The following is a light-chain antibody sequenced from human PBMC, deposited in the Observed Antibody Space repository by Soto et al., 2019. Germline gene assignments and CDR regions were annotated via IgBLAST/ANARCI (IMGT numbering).Light chain of an antibody. Sequence: EIVLTQSPATLSLSPGEGATLSCRASQTLTSSLAWYQQKPGQPPRPLIYDASNRATGTPARFSGSESGTDFTLTISSLEPEDSAVYYCHQRTSGITFGQGTRLEIK. V-gene: IGKV3-11*01. CDR3: HQRTSGIT. J-gene: IGKJ5*01. CDR2: DAS. CDR1: QTLTSS.